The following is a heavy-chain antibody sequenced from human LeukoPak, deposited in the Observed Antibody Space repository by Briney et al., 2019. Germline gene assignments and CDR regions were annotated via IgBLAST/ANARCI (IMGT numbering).Heavy chain of an antibody. CDR2: ISSSSSYI. CDR1: GFTFSSYS. V-gene: IGHV3-21*01. J-gene: IGHJ4*02. D-gene: IGHD3-3*01. CDR3: ARAVPLRFLEWLPRGTDKFDY. Sequence: GGSLKLSCAASGFTFSSYSMNWVRQAPGKGLEWVPSISSSSSYIYYADSMKGRFTISRDNAKNSLYLQMNSLRAEDTAVYYCARAVPLRFLEWLPRGTDKFDYWGQGTLVTVSS.